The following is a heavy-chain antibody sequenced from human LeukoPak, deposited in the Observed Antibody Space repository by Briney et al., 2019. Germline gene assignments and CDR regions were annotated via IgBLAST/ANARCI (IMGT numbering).Heavy chain of an antibody. CDR2: ISSSGSTI. CDR1: GFTFSSYE. J-gene: IGHJ4*02. V-gene: IGHV3-48*03. D-gene: IGHD3-10*01. CDR3: ARTPPAYHYGSGSYYNDN. Sequence: GGSLRLSCAASGFTFSSYEMNWVRQAPGKGLEWVSYISSSGSTIYYADSVKGRFTISRDNAKKSLYLQMNSLRAEDTAVYYCARTPPAYHYGSGSYYNDNWGQGTLVTVSS.